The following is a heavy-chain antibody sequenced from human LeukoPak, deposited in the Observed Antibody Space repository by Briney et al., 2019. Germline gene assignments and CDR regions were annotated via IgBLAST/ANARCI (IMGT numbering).Heavy chain of an antibody. V-gene: IGHV3-23*01. J-gene: IGHJ6*03. Sequence: PGGSLRLSCEASGFTFRGFLMHWVRQAPGRGLEWVSSIIANGETTYYAAPVKGRFTISRDNSKNTLTLQMNSLSADDTAVYFCAKRGVQGYMDVWGKGTTVIVSS. D-gene: IGHD1-26*01. CDR2: IIANGETT. CDR1: GFTFRGFL. CDR3: AKRGVQGYMDV.